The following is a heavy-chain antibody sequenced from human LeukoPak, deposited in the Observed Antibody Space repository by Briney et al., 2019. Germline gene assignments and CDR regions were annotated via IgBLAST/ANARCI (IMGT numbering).Heavy chain of an antibody. CDR3: ARPLRYLDSELDY. Sequence: GGSLRLSCAASGFTFSSCGMHWVRQAPGKGLEWVAVILYDGSNKYYADSVKGRFTISRDNPKNTLYLQMNSLRPEDTAVYYCARPLRYLDSELDYWGQGTLVSVSS. J-gene: IGHJ4*02. V-gene: IGHV3-30*03. D-gene: IGHD3-9*01. CDR1: GFTFSSCG. CDR2: ILYDGSNK.